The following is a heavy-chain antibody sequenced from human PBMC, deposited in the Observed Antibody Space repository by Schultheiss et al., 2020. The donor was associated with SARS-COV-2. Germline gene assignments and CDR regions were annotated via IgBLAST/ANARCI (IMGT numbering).Heavy chain of an antibody. CDR2: INSDGSST. CDR3: ARERTGGYSSSAVNDAFDI. Sequence: GGSLRLSCAASGFTFSSYAMSWVRQAPGKGLEWVSRINSDGSSTSYADSVKGRFTISRDNSKNTLYLQMNSLRAEDTAVYYCARERTGGYSSSAVNDAFDIWGQGTMVTVSS. V-gene: IGHV3-23*01. D-gene: IGHD6-13*01. J-gene: IGHJ3*02. CDR1: GFTFSSYA.